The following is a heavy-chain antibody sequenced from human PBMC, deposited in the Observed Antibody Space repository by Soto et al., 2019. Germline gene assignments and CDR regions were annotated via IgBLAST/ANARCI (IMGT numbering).Heavy chain of an antibody. Sequence: PSETLSLTCTVSGGSISSYYWSWIRQPAGKGLEWIGRIYTSGSTNYNPSLKSRVTMSVDTSKNQFSLKLSSVTAADTAVYYCARDYCSSTSCYTGAVDYWGQGTLVTVSS. CDR1: GGSISSYY. CDR3: ARDYCSSTSCYTGAVDY. D-gene: IGHD2-2*02. CDR2: IYTSGST. V-gene: IGHV4-4*07. J-gene: IGHJ4*02.